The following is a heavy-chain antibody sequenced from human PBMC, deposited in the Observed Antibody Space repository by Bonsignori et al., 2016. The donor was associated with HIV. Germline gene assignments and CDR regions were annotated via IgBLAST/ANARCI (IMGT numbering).Heavy chain of an antibody. Sequence: SETLSLTCAVYGGSFSGYYWSWIRQPPGKGLEWIGEINHSGSTNYNPSLKSRVTISVDTSKNQFSLKLSSVTAADTAVYYCARALYGDYNYYYYMDVWGKGTTVTVSS. CDR2: INHSGST. V-gene: IGHV4-34*01. D-gene: IGHD4-17*01. CDR1: GGSFSGYY. J-gene: IGHJ6*03. CDR3: ARALYGDYNYYYYMDV.